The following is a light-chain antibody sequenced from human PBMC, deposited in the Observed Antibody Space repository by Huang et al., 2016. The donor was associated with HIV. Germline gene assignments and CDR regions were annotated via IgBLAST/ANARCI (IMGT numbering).Light chain of an antibody. CDR1: ENIVYS. V-gene: IGKV1-39*01. CDR2: AAS. Sequence: DIQLTQSPSSLSASVGDGITITCRASENIVYSLSWFRQRPGRAPEALIYAASRLHAGVPSKFRATGSGTKCTLSIDGLGPEDFATYYCQQSRSLPRTYGGGTKVDI. J-gene: IGKJ4*01. CDR3: QQSRSLPRT.